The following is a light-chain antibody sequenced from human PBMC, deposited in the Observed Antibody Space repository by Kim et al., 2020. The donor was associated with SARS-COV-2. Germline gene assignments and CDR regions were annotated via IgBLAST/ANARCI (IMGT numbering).Light chain of an antibody. CDR1: SLSSYY. J-gene: IGLJ2*01. CDR2: GKN. Sequence: SSELTQDPAVSVALGQTVRITCQGDSLSSYYASWYQQKPGQAPVLVIYGKNNRPSGIPDRFSGSSSGNTASLTITGAQAEDEADYYCNSRDSSDNHVVLGGGTKRTVL. V-gene: IGLV3-19*01. CDR3: NSRDSSDNHVV.